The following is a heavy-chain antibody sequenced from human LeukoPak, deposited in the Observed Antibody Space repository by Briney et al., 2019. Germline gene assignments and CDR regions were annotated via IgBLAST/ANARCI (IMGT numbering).Heavy chain of an antibody. V-gene: IGHV3-43*02. Sequence: GGSLRLSXAAFGFTFDDYAMHWVRQAPGKGLEWVSLISGDGGNTYYADSVKGRFTISRDNSKDSLYLQMNSLRTEDTALYYCAKDHYDFWSGYNWFDPWGQGTLVTVSS. CDR2: ISGDGGNT. CDR1: GFTFDDYA. D-gene: IGHD3-3*01. CDR3: AKDHYDFWSGYNWFDP. J-gene: IGHJ5*02.